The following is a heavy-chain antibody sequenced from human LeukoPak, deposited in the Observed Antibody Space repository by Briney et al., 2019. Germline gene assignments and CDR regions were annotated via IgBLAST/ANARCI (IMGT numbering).Heavy chain of an antibody. CDR1: GFTFSSYA. Sequence: GGSLRLSCAASGFTFSSYAMSWVRQAPGKGPEWVAHIKQDASQEYHVDSVKGRFTISRDNAKNSLYLQMNSLRAEDTAVYYCARGVVYPAWSGPHWSDYWGQGALVTVSS. V-gene: IGHV3-7*01. D-gene: IGHD3-3*01. CDR2: IKQDASQE. CDR3: ARGVVYPAWSGPHWSDY. J-gene: IGHJ4*02.